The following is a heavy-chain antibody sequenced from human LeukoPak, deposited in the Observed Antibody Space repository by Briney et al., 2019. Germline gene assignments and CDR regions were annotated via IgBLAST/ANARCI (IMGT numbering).Heavy chain of an antibody. V-gene: IGHV4-34*01. Sequence: SETLSLTCAVYGGSFSGYYWSWIRQPPGKGLEWIGEVNHSGSTNYNPSLKSRVTISVDTSKNQFSLKLSSVTAADTAVYYCARAYGDNDYWGQGTLVTVSS. CDR3: ARAYGDNDY. CDR1: GGSFSGYY. D-gene: IGHD4-17*01. J-gene: IGHJ4*02. CDR2: VNHSGST.